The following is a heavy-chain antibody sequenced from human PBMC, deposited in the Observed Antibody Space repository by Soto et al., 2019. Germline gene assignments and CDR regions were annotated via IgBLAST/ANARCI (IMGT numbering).Heavy chain of an antibody. Sequence: GGSLRLSCAASGFTFISYGMHWVRQAPGKGLEWVAVISYDGSNKYYADSVKGRFTISRDNSKNTLYLQMNSLRAEDTAVYYCAKADHKWDIVLMVYGGGSDYWGQGTLVTVSS. CDR1: GFTFISYG. D-gene: IGHD2-8*01. V-gene: IGHV3-30*18. CDR3: AKADHKWDIVLMVYGGGSDY. CDR2: ISYDGSNK. J-gene: IGHJ4*02.